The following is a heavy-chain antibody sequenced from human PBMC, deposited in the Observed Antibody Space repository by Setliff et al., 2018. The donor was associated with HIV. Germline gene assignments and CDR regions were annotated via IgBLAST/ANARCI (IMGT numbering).Heavy chain of an antibody. CDR2: ISSSGSYI. CDR3: ARDRDYGDYFQLYYYYYCGMDV. J-gene: IGHJ6*02. Sequence: GGSLRLSCAASGFTFSTYEMNWVRQAPGKGPEWVSYISSSGSYIYYADSVKGRFTISRDNAKNSLYLQMNSLRAEDTAVYYCARDRDYGDYFQLYYYYYCGMDVWGQGTSVTVSS. D-gene: IGHD4-17*01. V-gene: IGHV3-21*05. CDR1: GFTFSTYE.